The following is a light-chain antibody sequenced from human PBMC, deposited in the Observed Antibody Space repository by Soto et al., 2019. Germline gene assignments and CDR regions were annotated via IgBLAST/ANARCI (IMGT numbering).Light chain of an antibody. CDR2: GAS. CDR3: QQYSDWPPIT. V-gene: IGKV3-15*01. CDR1: QSVSSN. Sequence: EIMMTQSPATLSVSPGERATLSCRASQSVSSNLAWYQQKPGQAPRLLIYGASTRATGIPARFSGSGSGTESTLIISSLQSEDFAVYYCQQYSDWPPITFGQGTRLEI. J-gene: IGKJ5*01.